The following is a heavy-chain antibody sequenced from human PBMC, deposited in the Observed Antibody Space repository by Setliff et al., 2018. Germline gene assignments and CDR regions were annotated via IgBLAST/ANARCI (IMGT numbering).Heavy chain of an antibody. D-gene: IGHD6-19*01. CDR2: INPGGGLT. Sequence: ASVKVSCKASGYTLSKYYMHWVRQAPGQGLEWMGIINPGGGLTKYAQKFQGRVTMTSDTSTNTVYLEVSSLRSEDTAVYYCVPQGPGYGNGWWTNWFDPWGQGTLVTVPQ. CDR1: GYTLSKYY. CDR3: VPQGPGYGNGWWTNWFDP. V-gene: IGHV1-46*01. J-gene: IGHJ5*02.